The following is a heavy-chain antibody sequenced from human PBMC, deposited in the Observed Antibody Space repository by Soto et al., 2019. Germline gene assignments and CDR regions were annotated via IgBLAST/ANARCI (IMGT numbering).Heavy chain of an antibody. V-gene: IGHV3-33*01. CDR1: GFTFGRHG. CDR3: ARGSSNWAYYFDF. D-gene: IGHD6-13*01. Sequence: QVQLVESGGGVVQPGGSLRLSCAASGFTFGRHGMHWVRQAPGKGLEWVAVIGSDGRRDSYADSVKGRFTISRDNGQNTLYLQMNSLRDDDTAVYYCARGSSNWAYYFDFWGQGTLVTVSS. CDR2: IGSDGRRD. J-gene: IGHJ4*02.